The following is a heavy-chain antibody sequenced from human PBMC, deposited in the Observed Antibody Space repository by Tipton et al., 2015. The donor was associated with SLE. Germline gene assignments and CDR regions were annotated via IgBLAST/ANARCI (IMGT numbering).Heavy chain of an antibody. V-gene: IGHV3-23*01. CDR1: GFTFSSYA. CDR3: ARGSWYFDL. CDR2: ISGSGGST. J-gene: IGHJ2*01. Sequence: SLRLSCAASGFTFSSYAMSWVRQAPGKGLEWVSGISGSGGSTYYADSVKGRFTISRDNSKNTLYLQMNSLGAEDTAVYYCARGSWYFDLWGRGTLVTVSS.